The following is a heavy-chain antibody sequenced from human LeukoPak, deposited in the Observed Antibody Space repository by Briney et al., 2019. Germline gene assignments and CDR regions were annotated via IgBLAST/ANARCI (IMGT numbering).Heavy chain of an antibody. V-gene: IGHV3-30*04. D-gene: IGHD1-26*01. Sequence: GGSLRLSCAASGFTFSSYAMHWVRQAPGKGLEWVAVISYDGSNKYYADSVKGRFTISRDNSKNTLYLQMNSLRAEDTAVYYCASSGSYRFDYWGQGTLVTVSS. CDR1: GFTFSSYA. CDR2: ISYDGSNK. CDR3: ASSGSYRFDY. J-gene: IGHJ4*02.